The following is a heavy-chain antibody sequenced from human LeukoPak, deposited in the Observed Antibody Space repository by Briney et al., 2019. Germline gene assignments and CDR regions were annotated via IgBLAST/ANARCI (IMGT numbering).Heavy chain of an antibody. D-gene: IGHD2-15*01. CDR2: IYYSGST. V-gene: IGHV4-59*01. Sequence: SETLSLTCTVSGGSISSYYWSWIRQPPGKGLEWIGYIYYSGSTNYNPSLKSRVTISVDTSKNQFSLKLSSVTAADTAVYYCARAGYCSGGSCYSVYDYWGQGTLVTVSS. CDR3: ARAGYCSGGSCYSVYDY. CDR1: GGSISSYY. J-gene: IGHJ4*02.